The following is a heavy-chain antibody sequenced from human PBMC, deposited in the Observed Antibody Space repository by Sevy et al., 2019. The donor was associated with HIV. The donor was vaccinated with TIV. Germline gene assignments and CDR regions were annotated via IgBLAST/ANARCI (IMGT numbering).Heavy chain of an antibody. CDR2: RKQDGSEK. Sequence: GGSLRLSCAASGFTFSSYWMSWVRQAPGKGLEWVANRKQDGSEKYYVDSVKGRFTISRDNAKNSLYLQMNSLRAEDTAVYYCARDRIAARPRYFDYWGQGTLVTVSS. J-gene: IGHJ4*02. CDR1: GFTFSSYW. D-gene: IGHD6-6*01. V-gene: IGHV3-7*01. CDR3: ARDRIAARPRYFDY.